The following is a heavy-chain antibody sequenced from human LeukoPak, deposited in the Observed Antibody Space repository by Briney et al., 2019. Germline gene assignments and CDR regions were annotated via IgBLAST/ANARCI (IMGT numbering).Heavy chain of an antibody. J-gene: IGHJ6*02. CDR1: GFTFDDYA. Sequence: QTGGSLRLSCAASGFTFDDYAMHWVRQAPGKGLEWVSGISWNSGSIGYADSVKGRFTISRDNAKNSLYLQMNSLRAEDTALYYCAKDQWALDYYYYGMDVWGQGTTVTVSS. V-gene: IGHV3-9*01. CDR2: ISWNSGSI. CDR3: AKDQWALDYYYYGMDV. D-gene: IGHD1-26*01.